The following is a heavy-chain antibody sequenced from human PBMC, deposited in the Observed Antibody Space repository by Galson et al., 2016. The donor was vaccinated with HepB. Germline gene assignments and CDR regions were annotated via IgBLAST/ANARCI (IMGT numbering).Heavy chain of an antibody. Sequence: SLRLSCAASGFSLSSYSMNWVRQAPGKGLEWVSYISTGSTTIYYADSVKVRFTISRDNSKNTLSLQMNSLRAEDTAVYYCGAGKEYFQHWGQGTLVTVSS. CDR3: GAGKEYFQH. CDR1: GFSLSSYS. CDR2: ISTGSTTI. J-gene: IGHJ1*01. D-gene: IGHD1-1*01. V-gene: IGHV3-48*01.